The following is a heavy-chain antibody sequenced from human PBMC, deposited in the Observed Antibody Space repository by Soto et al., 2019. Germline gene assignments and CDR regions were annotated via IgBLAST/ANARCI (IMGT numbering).Heavy chain of an antibody. CDR3: ARDGGGDSSPGREGEYFDH. CDR2: ISSSGDII. J-gene: IGHJ4*02. Sequence: LSLSCEASGFMFSSYEMNWVRQSPGKGLEWVSYISSSGDIIYYADSVKGRFTISRDDAKNSMYLQMNSLGVGDTAIYYCARDGGGDSSPGREGEYFDHGGQGTLVTVSS. CDR1: GFMFSSYE. D-gene: IGHD3-22*01. V-gene: IGHV3-48*03.